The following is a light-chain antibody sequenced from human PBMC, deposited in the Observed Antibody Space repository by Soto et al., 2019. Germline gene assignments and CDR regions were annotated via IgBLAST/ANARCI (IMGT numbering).Light chain of an antibody. Sequence: IVFTQFPGTLSLSPGERATLSCRASQSLTRNYLAWYQQKVGQAPRLLIYGANTRAAGIPDRFSGSGSGTDFTLTISRXEPEDFAVYYCQQYTKSPLTFGGGTKVDTK. CDR3: QQYTKSPLT. CDR1: QSLTRNY. CDR2: GAN. V-gene: IGKV3-20*01. J-gene: IGKJ4*01.